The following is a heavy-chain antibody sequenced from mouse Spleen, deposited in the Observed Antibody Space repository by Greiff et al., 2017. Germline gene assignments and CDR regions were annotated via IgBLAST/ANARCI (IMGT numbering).Heavy chain of an antibody. CDR2: INPNYGTT. CDR1: GYSFTDYN. Sequence: EVQLQQSGAELAKPGASVKLSCKASGYSFTDYNMNWVKQSNGKSLEWIGVINPNYGTTSYNQKFKGKATLTVDQSSSTAYMQLNSLTSEDSAVYYCARSYYGRRDYYAMDYWGQGTSVTVSS. J-gene: IGHJ4*01. V-gene: IGHV1-39*01. D-gene: IGHD1-1*01. CDR3: ARSYYGRRDYYAMDY.